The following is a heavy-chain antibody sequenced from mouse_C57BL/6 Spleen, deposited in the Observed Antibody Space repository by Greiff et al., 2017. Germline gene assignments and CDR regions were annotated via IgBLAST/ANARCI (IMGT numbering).Heavy chain of an antibody. J-gene: IGHJ2*01. CDR2: IYPGDGDT. Sequence: VQGVESGPELVKPGASVKISCKASGYAFSSSWMNWVKQRPGKGLEWIGRIYPGDGDTNYNGKFKGKATLTADKSSSTAYMQLSSLTSEDSAVYFWTRYGYGEGFWYFDYWGQGTTLTVSS. V-gene: IGHV1-82*01. D-gene: IGHD2-2*01. CDR1: GYAFSSSW. CDR3: TRYGYGEGFWYFDY.